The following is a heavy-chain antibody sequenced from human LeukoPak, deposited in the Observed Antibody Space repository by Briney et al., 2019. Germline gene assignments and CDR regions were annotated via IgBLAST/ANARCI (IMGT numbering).Heavy chain of an antibody. CDR1: EFTYSSYA. CDR2: MSGSGGST. Sequence: GGSLRLSCAASEFTYSSYAMSWVRQAPGRGLEWVSAMSGSGGSTYYADSVKGRFTLSRDNSKNTLYLQMNSLRAEDTAVYYCAKDSAKKYDDYWGQGTLVTVSS. J-gene: IGHJ4*02. CDR3: AKDSAKKYDDY. D-gene: IGHD2/OR15-2a*01. V-gene: IGHV3-23*01.